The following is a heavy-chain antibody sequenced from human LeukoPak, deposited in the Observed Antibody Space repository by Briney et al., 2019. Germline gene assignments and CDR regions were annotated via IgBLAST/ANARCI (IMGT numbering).Heavy chain of an antibody. Sequence: SETLSLTCAVSGGSISSYYWSWIRQPPGKGLEWIGYIYYSGSTNYNPSLKSRVTISVDTSKNQFSLKLSSVTAADTAVYYCARDTVTTYYYYMDVWRKGNTVTVSS. V-gene: IGHV4-59*01. CDR3: ARDTVTTYYYYMDV. D-gene: IGHD4-11*01. CDR2: IYYSGST. J-gene: IGHJ6*03. CDR1: GGSISSYY.